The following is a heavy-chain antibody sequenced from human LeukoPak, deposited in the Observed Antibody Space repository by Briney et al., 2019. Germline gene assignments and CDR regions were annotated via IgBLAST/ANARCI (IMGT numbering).Heavy chain of an antibody. D-gene: IGHD3-16*01. V-gene: IGHV4-59*01. CDR3: AREGGGSWFDP. CDR2: IYYSGST. CDR1: GGPISSYY. Sequence: SETLSLTCTVSGGPISSYYWSWIRQPPGKGLEWIGYIYYSGSTNYNPSLKSRVTISVDTSKNQFSLKLSSVTAADTAVYYCAREGGGSWFDPWGQGTLVTVSS. J-gene: IGHJ5*02.